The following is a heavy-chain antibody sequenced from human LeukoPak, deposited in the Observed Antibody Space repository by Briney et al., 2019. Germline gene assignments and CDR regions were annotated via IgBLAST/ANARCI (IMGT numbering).Heavy chain of an antibody. J-gene: IGHJ5*02. V-gene: IGHV3-9*01. CDR3: AREGVDP. Sequence: GGSLRLSCAASGFTFDDYAMHWVRQAPGKGLEWVSGISWNSGSIGYADSVKGRFTISRDNAKNSLYLQMNSLRAEDTAVYYCAREGVDPWGQGTLVTVSS. CDR2: ISWNSGSI. CDR1: GFTFDDYA.